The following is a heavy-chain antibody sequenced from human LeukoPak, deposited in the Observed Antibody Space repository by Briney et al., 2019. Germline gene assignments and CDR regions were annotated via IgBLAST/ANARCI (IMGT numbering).Heavy chain of an antibody. CDR3: ARKSASGNYPLDY. Sequence: GGSLRLSCAASGFTFSSYAMSWVRQAPGKGLEWVSAISGSGGSTYYADSVKGRFTISRDNGRNTVFLQMSSLRAEDTALYYCARKSASGNYPLDYWGQGTLVTVSS. D-gene: IGHD3-10*01. CDR2: ISGSGGST. V-gene: IGHV3-23*01. CDR1: GFTFSSYA. J-gene: IGHJ4*02.